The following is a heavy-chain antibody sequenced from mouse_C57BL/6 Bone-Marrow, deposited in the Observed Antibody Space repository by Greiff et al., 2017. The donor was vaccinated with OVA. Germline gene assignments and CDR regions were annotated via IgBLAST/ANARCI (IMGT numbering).Heavy chain of an antibody. D-gene: IGHD1-1*01. J-gene: IGHJ2*01. CDR1: GFTFSDAW. CDR2: IRNKANNHAT. V-gene: IGHV6-6*01. Sequence: EVKLMESGGGLVQPGGSMKLSCAASGFTFSDAWMDWVRQSPEKGLEWVAEIRNKANNHATYYAESVKGRFTISRDDSKSSVYLQMNSLRAEDTGIYYCTHYGSSYGYFDYWGQGTTLTVSS. CDR3: THYGSSYGYFDY.